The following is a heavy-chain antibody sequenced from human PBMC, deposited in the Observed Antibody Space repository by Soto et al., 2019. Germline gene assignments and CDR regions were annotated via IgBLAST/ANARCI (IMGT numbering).Heavy chain of an antibody. J-gene: IGHJ6*02. CDR1: GFTVSSNY. CDR3: ARGVSQIEYYYYGMDV. CDR2: IYSGGST. Sequence: GGSLRLSCAASGFTVSSNYMSWVRQAPGKGLEWVSVIYSGGSTYYADSVKGRFTISRDNSKNTLYLQMNSLRAEDTALYYCARGVSQIEYYYYGMDVWGQGTTVTVS. V-gene: IGHV3-53*01. D-gene: IGHD3-16*01.